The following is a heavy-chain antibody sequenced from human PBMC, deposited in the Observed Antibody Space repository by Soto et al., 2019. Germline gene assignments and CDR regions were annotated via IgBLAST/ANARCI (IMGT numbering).Heavy chain of an antibody. CDR1: GGSISSYY. Sequence: SDTLSLTCTFSGGSISSYYWSWFRQPPGKGLEWIGYIYYSGSTNYNPSLKSRVTISVDTSKNQFSLKLSSVTAADTAVYYCARHSALAPPPDYWGQGTLVTVS. CDR2: IYYSGST. J-gene: IGHJ4*02. CDR3: ARHSALAPPPDY. V-gene: IGHV4-59*08. D-gene: IGHD3-10*01.